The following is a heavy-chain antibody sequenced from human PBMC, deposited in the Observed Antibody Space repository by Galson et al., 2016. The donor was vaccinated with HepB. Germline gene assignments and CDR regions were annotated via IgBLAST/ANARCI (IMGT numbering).Heavy chain of an antibody. CDR3: ARDSSSQWERTH. V-gene: IGHV3-30*04. J-gene: IGHJ4*02. D-gene: IGHD1-26*01. CDR1: GFIFSNFG. Sequence: SLRLSCAASGFIFSNFGMHWVRQAPGKGLEWVALISYDGRKKYYADSVKGRFTISRDNSKNTYLQMNSLRAEDTAVYYCARDSSSQWERTHWGQGTLVTVSS. CDR2: ISYDGRKK.